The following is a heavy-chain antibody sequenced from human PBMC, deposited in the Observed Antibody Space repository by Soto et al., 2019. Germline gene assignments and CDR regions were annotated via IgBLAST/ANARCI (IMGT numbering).Heavy chain of an antibody. V-gene: IGHV3-23*01. D-gene: IGHD4-17*01. CDR3: ARFPYGYGDYVFWTFDY. CDR1: GFTFSSYA. J-gene: IGHJ4*02. Sequence: EVQLLESGGGLVQPGGSLRLSCAASGFTFSSYAMSWVRQAPGKGLEWVSAISGSGGSTYYADSVKGRFTISRDNSKNTLYLQMNSLRAEDTAVYYCARFPYGYGDYVFWTFDYWGQGTLVTVSS. CDR2: ISGSGGST.